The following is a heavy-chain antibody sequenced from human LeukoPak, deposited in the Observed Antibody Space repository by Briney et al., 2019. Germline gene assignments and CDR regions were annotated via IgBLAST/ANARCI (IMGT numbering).Heavy chain of an antibody. Sequence: PGGSLRLSCAASGFTFSRYAMSWVRQAPGKGLEWVSAISGSGGSTYYADSVKGRFTISRDNSKNTLYLQMNSLRAEDTAVYYCARDYDFWSGYSDDAFDIWGQGTMVTVSS. CDR1: GFTFSRYA. CDR2: ISGSGGST. CDR3: ARDYDFWSGYSDDAFDI. D-gene: IGHD3-3*01. V-gene: IGHV3-23*01. J-gene: IGHJ3*02.